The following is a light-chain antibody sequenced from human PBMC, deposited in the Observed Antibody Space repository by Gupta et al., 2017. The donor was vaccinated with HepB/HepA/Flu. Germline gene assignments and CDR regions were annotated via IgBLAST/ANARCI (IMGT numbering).Light chain of an antibody. Sequence: EIVMTQSPATLSVSPGERATVSCRASQSVSSNLAWYQQKPGQAPRLLIYGASTRAIGIPATFSGSGSGTEFTLTISSLQSEDFVVYYCQHENHCPFTFGHGTKVDFK. CDR1: QSVSSN. CDR3: QHENHCPFT. CDR2: GAS. V-gene: IGKV3-15*01. J-gene: IGKJ3*01.